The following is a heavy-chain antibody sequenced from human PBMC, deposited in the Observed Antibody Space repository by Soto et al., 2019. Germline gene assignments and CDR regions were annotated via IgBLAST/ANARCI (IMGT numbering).Heavy chain of an antibody. J-gene: IGHJ4*02. CDR3: ARAHSSSSPFDY. V-gene: IGHV4-31*02. D-gene: IGHD6-6*01. Sequence: SETLSLTCTVSGGSISSGGYYWSWIRQHPGKGLEWIGYIYYSGSTYYNPSLKSRVTISVYTSKNQFSLKLSSVTAADTAVYYCARAHSSSSPFDYWGQGTLVTVSS. CDR1: GGSISSGGYY. CDR2: IYYSGST.